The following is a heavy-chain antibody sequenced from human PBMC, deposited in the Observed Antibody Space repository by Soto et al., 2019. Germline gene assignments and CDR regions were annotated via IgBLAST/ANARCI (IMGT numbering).Heavy chain of an antibody. Sequence: QVQLVQSGAEVKKPGASVKVSCKASGYTFTSYAMHWVRQAPGQRLEWMGWINAGNGNTKYSQKFQGRVTITRDTSASTAYMELSSLRSEDTAVYYCARVWQQLAYYYYGTDVWGQGTTVTVSS. CDR2: INAGNGNT. D-gene: IGHD6-13*01. J-gene: IGHJ6*02. CDR1: GYTFTSYA. CDR3: ARVWQQLAYYYYGTDV. V-gene: IGHV1-3*01.